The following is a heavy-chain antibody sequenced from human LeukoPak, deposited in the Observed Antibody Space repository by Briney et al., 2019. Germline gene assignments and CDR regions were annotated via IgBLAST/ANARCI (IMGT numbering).Heavy chain of an antibody. J-gene: IGHJ4*02. CDR1: GGSISSSTYY. D-gene: IGHD1-26*01. CDR2: IYYSGAT. Sequence: SDTLSLTCTVSGGSISSSTYYWGWIRQPPGKGLEWIGSIYYSGATYYNPSLKSRVTISIDTSKNQFSLRLSSVTAADTAVYHCASPGSGSYYYFDYWGQGTLVTVSS. V-gene: IGHV4-39*01. CDR3: ASPGSGSYYYFDY.